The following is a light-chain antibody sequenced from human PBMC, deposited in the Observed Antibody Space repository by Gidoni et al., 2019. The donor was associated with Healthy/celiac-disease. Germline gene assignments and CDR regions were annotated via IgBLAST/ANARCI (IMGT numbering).Light chain of an antibody. CDR2: DAS. CDR3: QQRSNWPRGLT. Sequence: EIVLTQSPATLSLSPGERATLSCRASQIVSSSLAWYQQKPGQAPRLLIFDASTGATGIPARFSGCGSWTYFTLTIISLEPEDFAVYYCQQRSNWPRGLTFXPXTKVDIK. CDR1: QIVSSS. J-gene: IGKJ3*01. V-gene: IGKV3-11*01.